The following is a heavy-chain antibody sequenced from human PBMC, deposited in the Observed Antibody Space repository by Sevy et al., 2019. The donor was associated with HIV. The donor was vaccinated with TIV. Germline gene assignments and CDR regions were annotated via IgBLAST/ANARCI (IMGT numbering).Heavy chain of an antibody. Sequence: GGSLRLSCAASGFTFSSYWMNWVRQAPGKGRGWVSRLSSDGTTTIYADSVKGRFTISRDNAKNTPYLQITSLRAEDTAAYYCTRVYAITWNGHYFDYWGQGTLVTVSS. CDR1: GFTFSSYW. CDR2: LSSDGTTT. J-gene: IGHJ4*02. CDR3: TRVYAITWNGHYFDY. V-gene: IGHV3-74*01. D-gene: IGHD1-1*01.